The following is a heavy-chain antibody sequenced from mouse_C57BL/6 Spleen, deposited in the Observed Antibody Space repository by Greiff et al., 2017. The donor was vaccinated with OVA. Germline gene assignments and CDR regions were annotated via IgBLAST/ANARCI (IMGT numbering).Heavy chain of an antibody. V-gene: IGHV1-22*01. CDR1: GYTFTDYN. J-gene: IGHJ2*01. D-gene: IGHD1-1*01. Sequence: EVQLQQSGPELVKPGASVKMSCKASGYTFTDYNMHWVKQSHGKSLEWIGYINPNNGGTSYNQKFKGKATLTVNKSSSTAYMELRSLTSEDSAVYYCARDYYYGSPYYFDYWGQGTTLTVSS. CDR2: INPNNGGT. CDR3: ARDYYYGSPYYFDY.